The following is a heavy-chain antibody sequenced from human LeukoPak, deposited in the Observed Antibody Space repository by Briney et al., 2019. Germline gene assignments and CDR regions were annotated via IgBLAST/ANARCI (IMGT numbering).Heavy chain of an antibody. J-gene: IGHJ3*02. CDR2: ISYDGSNK. CDR3: AKVSIAVALLRAFDI. D-gene: IGHD6-19*01. Sequence: PGGSLRLSCAASGFTLSSYGMHWVRQAPGKGLEWVAVISYDGSNKYYADSVKGRFTISRDNSKNTLYLQMNSLRAEDTAVYYCAKVSIAVALLRAFDIWGQGTMVTVSS. CDR1: GFTLSSYG. V-gene: IGHV3-30*18.